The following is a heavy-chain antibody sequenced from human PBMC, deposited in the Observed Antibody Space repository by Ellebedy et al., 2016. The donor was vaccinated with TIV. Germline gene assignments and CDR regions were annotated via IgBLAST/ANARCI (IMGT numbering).Heavy chain of an antibody. D-gene: IGHD3-9*01. CDR2: IIPIFGTA. CDR1: GYTFTSYG. V-gene: IGHV1-69*13. J-gene: IGHJ4*02. CDR3: ARDSSGYYNGPPDY. Sequence: ASVKVSCKASGYTFTSYGISWVRQAPGQGLEWMGGIIPIFGTANYAQKFQGRVTITADESTSTAYMELSSLRSEDTAVYYCARDSSGYYNGPPDYWGQGTLVTVSS.